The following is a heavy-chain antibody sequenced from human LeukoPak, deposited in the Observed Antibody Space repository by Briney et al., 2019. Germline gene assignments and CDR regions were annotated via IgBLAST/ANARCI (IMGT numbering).Heavy chain of an antibody. V-gene: IGHV4-38-2*02. Sequence: PSETLSLTCNVSGYSISSGYYWGWIRQPPGKGLEWIASIDHSGSTYHNPSLKSRVTLSVDMPNNQFSLKLNSVTAADTAVYYCARDKGGVVVVAATRDDCFDIWGQGTMVSVSS. CDR2: IDHSGST. CDR1: GYSISSGYY. CDR3: ARDKGGVVVVAATRDDCFDI. D-gene: IGHD2-15*01. J-gene: IGHJ3*02.